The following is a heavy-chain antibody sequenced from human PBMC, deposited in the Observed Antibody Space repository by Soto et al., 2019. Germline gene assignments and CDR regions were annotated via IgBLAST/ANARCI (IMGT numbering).Heavy chain of an antibody. J-gene: IGHJ4*02. Sequence: QVQLVEPGGGVVQPGRSLRLSCAASGFTFSSYGMHWVRQAPGKGLEWVAVISYDGSNKYYADSVKGRFTISRDNSKNTLYLQMNSLRAEDTAVYYCAKVEGSSIYNYFDYWGQGTLVTVSS. D-gene: IGHD6-6*01. CDR2: ISYDGSNK. V-gene: IGHV3-30*18. CDR1: GFTFSSYG. CDR3: AKVEGSSIYNYFDY.